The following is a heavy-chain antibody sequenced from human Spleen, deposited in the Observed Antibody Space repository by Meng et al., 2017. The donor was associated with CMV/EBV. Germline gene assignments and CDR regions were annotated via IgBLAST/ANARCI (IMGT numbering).Heavy chain of an antibody. J-gene: IGHJ6*02. V-gene: IGHV3-21*01. CDR2: ISSSSSYI. Sequence: GGSLRLSCAASGFTLTSYSMKWVRQAPGKGLEWVSSISSSSSYIYYADSVKGRFTISRDNAKNSLYLQMNSLRAEDTAVYYCARDQTDIVVVPAAIAQERAMYYYYGMDVWGQGTTVTVSS. CDR1: GFTLTSYS. D-gene: IGHD2-2*02. CDR3: ARDQTDIVVVPAAIAQERAMYYYYGMDV.